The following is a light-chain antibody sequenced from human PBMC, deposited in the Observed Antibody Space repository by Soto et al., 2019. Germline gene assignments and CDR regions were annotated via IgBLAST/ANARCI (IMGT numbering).Light chain of an antibody. CDR2: DVS. J-gene: IGLJ1*01. Sequence: QSVLTQPASVSGSPGQSITLSCTGTSSDVGGYNYVSWYQQHPGKAPKLMIYDVSNRPSGVSNRFSGSKSGNTASLTISGLQAEDEADYYCSSYTSSSSVVFGTGTKVTVL. V-gene: IGLV2-14*01. CDR1: SSDVGGYNY. CDR3: SSYTSSSSVV.